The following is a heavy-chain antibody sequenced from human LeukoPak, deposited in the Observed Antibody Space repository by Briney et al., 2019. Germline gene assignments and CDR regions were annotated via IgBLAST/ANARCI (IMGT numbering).Heavy chain of an antibody. CDR2: IHYTGRT. CDR3: ARVIAVAGTEDY. D-gene: IGHD6-19*01. CDR1: GGSISSHY. Sequence: SETLSLTCAVSGGSISSHYWSWLRQPPGEGLEWIAYIHYTGRTNYNPSLKGRVTISVDTSNSQFSLNLNSVTAADTAVYYCARVIAVAGTEDYWGQGTLVTVSS. J-gene: IGHJ4*02. V-gene: IGHV4-59*11.